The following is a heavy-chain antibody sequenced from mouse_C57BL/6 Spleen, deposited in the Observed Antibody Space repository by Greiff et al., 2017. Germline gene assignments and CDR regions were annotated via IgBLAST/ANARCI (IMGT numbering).Heavy chain of an antibody. CDR1: GYTFTSYW. CDR3: ARRDLLGYYYAMDY. J-gene: IGHJ4*01. V-gene: IGHV1-69*01. CDR2: IDPSDSYT. Sequence: QVQLQQPGAELVMPGASVKLSCKASGYTFTSYWMHWVKPRPGQGLEWIGEIDPSDSYTNYNQKFKGKSTLTVDKSSSTAYMQLSSLTSEDSAVYYCARRDLLGYYYAMDYWGQGTSVTVSS. D-gene: IGHD2-1*01.